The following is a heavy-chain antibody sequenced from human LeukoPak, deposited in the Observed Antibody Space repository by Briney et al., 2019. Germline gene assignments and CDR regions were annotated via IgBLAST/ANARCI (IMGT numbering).Heavy chain of an antibody. J-gene: IGHJ5*02. CDR3: ARGYCSSWTYNWFDP. CDR2: IGSSGSTI. Sequence: GGSLRLSCAASGFTFSDYYMSWVRQAPGKGLEWVSYIGSSGSTIYYADSVKGRFTISRDNAKNSLYLQMNSLRAEDTAVYYCARGYCSSWTYNWFDPWGQGTLVTVSS. CDR1: GFTFSDYY. V-gene: IGHV3-11*01. D-gene: IGHD6-13*01.